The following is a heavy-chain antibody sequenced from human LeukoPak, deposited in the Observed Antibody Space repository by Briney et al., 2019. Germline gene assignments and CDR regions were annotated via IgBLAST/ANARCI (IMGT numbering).Heavy chain of an antibody. J-gene: IGHJ6*03. CDR1: GGSISSDSYY. CDR2: IFASGST. V-gene: IGHV4-61*02. CDR3: ARATNYYYYYYMDV. Sequence: PSETLSLTCTVSGGSISSDSYYWSWIRQPAGKGLEWIGRIFASGSTNYNPSLKGRVTISVDTSKNQFSLKLSSVTAADTAVYYCARATNYYYYYYMDVWGKGTTVTVSS. D-gene: IGHD5-24*01.